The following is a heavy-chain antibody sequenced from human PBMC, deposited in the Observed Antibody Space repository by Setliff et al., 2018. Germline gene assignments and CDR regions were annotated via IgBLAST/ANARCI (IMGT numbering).Heavy chain of an antibody. CDR3: ARDRGGASTRDH. CDR2: TIPMFGTT. Sequence: GASVKVSCKASGATFSSHGISWVRQAPGQGLEWMGGTIPMFGTTEYAQKFQGRFTISRDNPKNSLYLQMSSLRAEDTAIYYCARDRGGASTRDHWGQGTLVTVSS. CDR1: GATFSSHG. J-gene: IGHJ4*02. V-gene: IGHV1-69*05. D-gene: IGHD1-26*01.